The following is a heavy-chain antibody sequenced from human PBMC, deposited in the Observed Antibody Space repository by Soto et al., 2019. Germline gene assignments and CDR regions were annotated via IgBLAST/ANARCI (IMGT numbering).Heavy chain of an antibody. CDR3: AKGSSSGWAYYYYGMDV. CDR1: GFTVSSSYA. V-gene: IGHV3-23*01. D-gene: IGHD3-22*01. J-gene: IGHJ6*02. CDR2: IGGSVVST. Sequence: PGGSLRLSCAASGFTVSSSYAMSWVRQAPGKGLEWVSAIGGSVVSTYYADSVKGRFTISRDNSKKTLYLQMNSLRAEDTAVYYCAKGSSSGWAYYYYGMDVWGQGTTVTVSS.